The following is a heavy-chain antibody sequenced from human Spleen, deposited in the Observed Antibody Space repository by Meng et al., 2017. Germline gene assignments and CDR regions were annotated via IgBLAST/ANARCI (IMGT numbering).Heavy chain of an antibody. D-gene: IGHD4-11*01. V-gene: IGHV3-74*01. J-gene: IGHJ4*02. CDR1: GFTFSTFW. Sequence: EVLMVESGGGLVKPGGSLRLSCAASGFTFSTFWMHWVRQAPGKGLVWVSRINSDGSSVNYADSVKGRFTISRDNAKNTLYLQLNSLRAEDTAVYYCARSDYSYWGQGTLVTVSS. CDR2: INSDGSSV. CDR3: ARSDYSY.